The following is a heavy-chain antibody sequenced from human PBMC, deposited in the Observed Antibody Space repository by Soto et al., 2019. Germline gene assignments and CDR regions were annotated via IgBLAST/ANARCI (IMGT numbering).Heavy chain of an antibody. Sequence: SSETLSRTCAVYGGSFSCYYWSGIRQPPGKGLEWIGEINHSGSTNYNPSLKSRVTISVDTSKNQFSLKLSSVTAADTAVYYCARALLRYFDWSPSSWFDPWGQGTLVTVSS. D-gene: IGHD3-9*01. V-gene: IGHV4-34*01. CDR3: ARALLRYFDWSPSSWFDP. J-gene: IGHJ5*02. CDR1: GGSFSCYY. CDR2: INHSGST.